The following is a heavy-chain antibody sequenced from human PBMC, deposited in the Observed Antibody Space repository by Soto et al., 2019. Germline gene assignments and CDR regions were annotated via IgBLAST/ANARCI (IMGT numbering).Heavy chain of an antibody. CDR1: GYTFTSYA. D-gene: IGHD2-2*01. J-gene: IGHJ5*02. CDR3: ARGGNANKYQLPPNWFDP. CDR2: INAGNGNT. Sequence: ASVKVSCKASGYTFTSYAMHWVRQAPGQRLEWMGWINAGNGNTKYSQKFQGRVTITRDTSASTAYMELSSLRSEDTAVYYCARGGNANKYQLPPNWFDPWGQGTLVTVSS. V-gene: IGHV1-3*01.